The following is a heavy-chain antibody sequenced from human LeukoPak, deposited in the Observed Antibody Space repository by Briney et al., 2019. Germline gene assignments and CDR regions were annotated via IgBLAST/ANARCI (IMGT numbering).Heavy chain of an antibody. J-gene: IGHJ5*02. V-gene: IGHV4-34*01. Sequence: PSETLSLTCAVYGGSFNDYFWSWIRQPPGKGLEWIGEINHSGSTNYNSSLKSRVTVSVDTSKNQFSLKLNSVTAADTAVYYCAGVLPPLRARAFISMIRGATTGPYNWFDPWGQGTLVSVSS. D-gene: IGHD3-10*01. CDR2: INHSGST. CDR3: AGVLPPLRARAFISMIRGATTGPYNWFDP. CDR1: GGSFNDYF.